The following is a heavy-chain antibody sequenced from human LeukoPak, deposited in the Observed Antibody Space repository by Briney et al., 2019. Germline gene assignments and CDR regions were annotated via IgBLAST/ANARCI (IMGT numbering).Heavy chain of an antibody. CDR2: ISYDGSNK. CDR1: GFTFSSYA. CDR3: ARDYGEDNDYVWGSYRPIYYLDY. J-gene: IGHJ4*02. V-gene: IGHV3-30-3*01. D-gene: IGHD3-16*02. Sequence: PGRSLRLSCAASGFTFSSYAMHWVRQAPGKGLEWVAVISYDGSNKYYADSVKGRFTISRDNSKNTLYLQMNSLRAEDTAVYYCARDYGEDNDYVWGSYRPIYYLDYWGQGTLVTVSS.